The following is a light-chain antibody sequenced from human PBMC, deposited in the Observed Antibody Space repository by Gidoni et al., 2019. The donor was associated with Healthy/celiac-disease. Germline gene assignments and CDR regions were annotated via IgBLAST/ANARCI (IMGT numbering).Light chain of an antibody. Sequence: DIQMTQSPSSLSASVGDRVTITCRASQSISSYLNWYQQKPGKAPKLLIYAASSLQSGVPSRFSGRGSGTDFTLPISRLPPEDFATYFRQQGYSTFITFGQGTRLEIK. V-gene: IGKV1-39*01. CDR1: QSISSY. J-gene: IGKJ5*01. CDR2: AAS. CDR3: QQGYSTFIT.